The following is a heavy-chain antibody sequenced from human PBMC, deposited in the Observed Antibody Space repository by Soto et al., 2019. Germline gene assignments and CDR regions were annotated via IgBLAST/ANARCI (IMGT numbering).Heavy chain of an antibody. CDR1: GFTFSNYA. CDR2: ISGGSGDST. J-gene: IGHJ4*02. Sequence: PGGSLRLSSAASGFTFSNYAMNWVRQAPGKGLEWVSGISGGSGDSTFYADSVKGRFTISRDNSKNTLHLQMNSLRTEDTAVYYCAKNQPSWATRAAFDYWGQGTLVTVSS. D-gene: IGHD2-2*01. CDR3: AKNQPSWATRAAFDY. V-gene: IGHV3-23*01.